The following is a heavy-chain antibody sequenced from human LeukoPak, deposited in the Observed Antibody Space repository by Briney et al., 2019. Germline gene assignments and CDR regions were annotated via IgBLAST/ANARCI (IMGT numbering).Heavy chain of an antibody. CDR1: GLTVSSNY. CDR2: IRSTGEST. D-gene: IGHD3-10*01. V-gene: IGHV3-23*01. Sequence: GGSLRLSCAASGLTVSSNYMSWVRQAPGKGLEWVSSIRSTGESTYYADSVKGRFTISRDNSRNTLYLQMNSLRAEDTAVYYCAKEVRESAWFYFDHWGQGTLATVSS. CDR3: AKEVRESAWFYFDH. J-gene: IGHJ4*02.